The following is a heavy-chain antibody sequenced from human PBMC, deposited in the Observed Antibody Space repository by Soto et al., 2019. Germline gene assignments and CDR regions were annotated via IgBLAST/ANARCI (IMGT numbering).Heavy chain of an antibody. V-gene: IGHV1-3*01. Sequence: ASVKVSCKASGYTFTSYAMHWVRQAPGQRLEWMGWINAGNGKPKYSQKFQGRLTITTDTSTSTVYMELSSLRSEDTAIYYCARDGTYYDFWSGYYSNYYYYGMDVWGQGTTVTVSS. CDR2: INAGNGKP. CDR1: GYTFTSYA. CDR3: ARDGTYYDFWSGYYSNYYYYGMDV. D-gene: IGHD3-3*01. J-gene: IGHJ6*02.